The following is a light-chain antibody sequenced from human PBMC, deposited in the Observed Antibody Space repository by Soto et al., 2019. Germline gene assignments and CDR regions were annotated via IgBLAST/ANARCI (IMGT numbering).Light chain of an antibody. V-gene: IGKV1-6*01. CDR2: AAS. Sequence: IQMTQSPSSLSASVGDRVTITCRASQAIRDGLAWYQQKPGKAPNLLIYAASTLQSGVPSRFSASGSGTDFTLTISSLQPEDFATYYCLQDYNYPRTFGQGTKVEI. CDR3: LQDYNYPRT. J-gene: IGKJ1*01. CDR1: QAIRDG.